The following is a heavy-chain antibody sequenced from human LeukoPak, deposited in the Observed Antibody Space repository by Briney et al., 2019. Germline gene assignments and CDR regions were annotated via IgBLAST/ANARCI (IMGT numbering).Heavy chain of an antibody. Sequence: NPGGSLRLSCAASGFTFSSYSMNWVRQAPGKGLEWVSSISSSSSYIYYADSVKGRFTISRDNAKNSLYLQMNSLRAEDTAVYYCAGFAEWGDYVHYWGQGTLVTVSS. CDR1: GFTFSSYS. CDR3: AGFAEWGDYVHY. D-gene: IGHD2-8*01. J-gene: IGHJ4*02. V-gene: IGHV3-21*01. CDR2: ISSSSSYI.